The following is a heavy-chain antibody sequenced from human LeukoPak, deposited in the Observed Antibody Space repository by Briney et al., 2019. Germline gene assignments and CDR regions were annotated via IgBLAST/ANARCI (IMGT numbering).Heavy chain of an antibody. CDR1: GGSISSGGYY. D-gene: IGHD2-2*01. Sequence: PSETLSLTCTVSGGSISSGGYYWSWIRQPPGKGLEWIGYIYHSGSTYYNPSLKSRVTISVDRSKNQFSLKLSSVTAADTAVYYCAREPQPPQGHFDYWGQGTLVTVSS. J-gene: IGHJ4*02. CDR2: IYHSGST. V-gene: IGHV4-30-2*01. CDR3: AREPQPPQGHFDY.